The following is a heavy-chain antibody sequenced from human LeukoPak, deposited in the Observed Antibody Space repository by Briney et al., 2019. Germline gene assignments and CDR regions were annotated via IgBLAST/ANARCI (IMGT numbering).Heavy chain of an antibody. Sequence: SVKVSCKASGYTFTNYGINWVRQAPGQGLEWMGRIIPILGIANYAQKFQGRVTITADKSTSTAYMELSSLRSEDTAVYYCARDLGVEATSSWFDPWGQGTLVTVSS. D-gene: IGHD1-26*01. V-gene: IGHV1-69*04. CDR2: IIPILGIA. CDR1: GYTFTNYG. CDR3: ARDLGVEATSSWFDP. J-gene: IGHJ5*02.